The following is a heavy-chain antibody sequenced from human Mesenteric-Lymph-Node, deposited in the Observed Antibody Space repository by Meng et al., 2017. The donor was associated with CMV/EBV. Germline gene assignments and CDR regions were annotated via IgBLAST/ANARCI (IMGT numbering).Heavy chain of an antibody. CDR1: GGSISSGDYY. V-gene: IGHV4-30-4*08. CDR3: AREARDLRSNYFDY. J-gene: IGHJ4*02. D-gene: IGHD5/OR15-5a*01. CDR2: IYYSGST. Sequence: LRLSCTVSGGSISSGDYYWSWIRQPPGKGLEWIGYIYYSGSTYYNPSLKSRVTISVDTSKNQFSLKLSSVTAADTAVYYCAREARDLRSNYFDYWGQGTLVTVS.